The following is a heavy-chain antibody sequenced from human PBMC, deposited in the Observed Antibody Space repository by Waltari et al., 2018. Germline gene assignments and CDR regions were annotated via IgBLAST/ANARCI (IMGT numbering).Heavy chain of an antibody. CDR1: GFPFRSYN. D-gene: IGHD1-7*01. J-gene: IGHJ4*02. CDR2: ISSSSSTI. CDR3: ARIWNYSADY. Sequence: EVQLVESGGGLVQPGGSLRLSCAASGFPFRSYNMNWVRQAPGKGLEWVSYISSSSSTIYYADSVKGRFTISRDNAKNSLYLQMNSLRAEDTAVYYCARIWNYSADYWGQGTLVTVSS. V-gene: IGHV3-48*04.